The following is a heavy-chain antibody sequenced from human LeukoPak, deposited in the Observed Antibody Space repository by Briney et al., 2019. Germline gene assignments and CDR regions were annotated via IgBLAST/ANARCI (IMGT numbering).Heavy chain of an antibody. CDR2: ISSSGSTI. V-gene: IGHV3-48*03. CDR1: GFTLSSYE. CDR3: ARYLSGSYLLADYGMDV. D-gene: IGHD3-10*01. J-gene: IGHJ6*02. Sequence: GGSLRLSCAASGFTLSSYEMNWVRQAPGKGLEWVSYISSSGSTIYYADSVKGRFTISRDNAKNSLYLQMNSLRAEDTAVYYCARYLSGSYLLADYGMDVWGQGTTVTVSS.